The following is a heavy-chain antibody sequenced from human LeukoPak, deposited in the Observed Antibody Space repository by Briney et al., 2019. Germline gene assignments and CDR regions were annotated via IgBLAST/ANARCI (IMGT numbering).Heavy chain of an antibody. D-gene: IGHD5-18*01. J-gene: IGHJ4*02. CDR2: ISSSGSTI. V-gene: IGHV3-48*04. CDR3: ARDGGVDTAMVITPFDY. CDR1: TFTFSSYS. Sequence: PGGSLRLSCAASTFTFSSYSMNWGRQAPGKGLEWVSYISSSGSTIYYADSVKGRFTISRDNAKNSLYLQMNSLRAEDTAVYYCARDGGVDTAMVITPFDYWGQGTLVTVSS.